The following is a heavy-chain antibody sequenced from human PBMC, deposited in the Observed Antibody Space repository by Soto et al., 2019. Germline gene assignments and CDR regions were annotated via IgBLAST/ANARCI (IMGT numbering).Heavy chain of an antibody. V-gene: IGHV3-30-3*01. CDR1: GFTFSSYA. J-gene: IGHJ4*03. Sequence: GGSLRLSCAASGFTFSSYAMHWVRQAPGKGLEWVAVISYDGSNKYYADAVKGRFTISRDNSQNSVYLQMNALRVEDTALYYCAKERGPEISATIIGDMWGQGTLVTVSS. CDR2: ISYDGSNK. CDR3: AKERGPEISATIIGDM. D-gene: IGHD2-21*02.